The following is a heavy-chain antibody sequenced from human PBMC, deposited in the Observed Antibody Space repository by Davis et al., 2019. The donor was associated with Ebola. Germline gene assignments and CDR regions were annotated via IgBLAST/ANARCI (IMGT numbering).Heavy chain of an antibody. V-gene: IGHV3-7*03. D-gene: IGHD2-15*01. CDR2: IRSDGSEE. Sequence: PGGSLRLSCVASGFTFRNYWMSWVRQAPGKGLEWVANIRSDGSEEQYVDSLKGRITISRDNAKNSLYLQVNNLRDEDTAVYYCAKFSRGGESDWGQGTLVTVSS. CDR3: AKFSRGGESD. CDR1: GFTFRNYW. J-gene: IGHJ4*02.